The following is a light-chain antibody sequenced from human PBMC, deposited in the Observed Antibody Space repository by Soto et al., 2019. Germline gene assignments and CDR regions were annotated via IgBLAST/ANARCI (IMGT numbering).Light chain of an antibody. CDR3: QRRGNWPPGAT. J-gene: IGKJ4*01. CDR1: QSITNY. CDR2: DAS. V-gene: IGKV3-11*01. Sequence: EIVLTQSPATLSLSPGDRATLSCRASQSITNYLAWYQQKPGQAPRLLIFDASNRATGIPARFSGSGSGTDFTLTISSLEPEDFAVYYCQRRGNWPPGATFGGGTKVEI.